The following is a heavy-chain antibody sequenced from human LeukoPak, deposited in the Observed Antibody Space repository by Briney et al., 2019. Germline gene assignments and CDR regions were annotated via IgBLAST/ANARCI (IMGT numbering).Heavy chain of an antibody. D-gene: IGHD2-2*01. J-gene: IGHJ4*02. V-gene: IGHV1-69*13. Sequence: ASVKVSCKASGSTFSSYAISWVRQAPGQGLEWMGGIIPIFGTANYAQKFQGRVTITADESTSTAYMELSSLRSEDTAVYYCARAFPGYCSSTSCSFDYWGQGTLVTVSS. CDR3: ARAFPGYCSSTSCSFDY. CDR1: GSTFSSYA. CDR2: IIPIFGTA.